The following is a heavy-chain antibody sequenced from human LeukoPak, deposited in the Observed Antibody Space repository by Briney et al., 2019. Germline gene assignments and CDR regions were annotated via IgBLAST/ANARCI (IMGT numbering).Heavy chain of an antibody. CDR3: ARHSPGSRPPDL. CDR1: GYNFSNYW. Sequence: GESLKISCLGSGYNFSNYWIGWVRQMPGKGLEWMGIIYPGDSDTRYSPSFQGQVTISADKSISTAYLQWSSLKASDTAMYYCARHSPGSRPPDLWGRGTLVTVSS. J-gene: IGHJ2*01. D-gene: IGHD5/OR15-5a*01. V-gene: IGHV5-51*01. CDR2: IYPGDSDT.